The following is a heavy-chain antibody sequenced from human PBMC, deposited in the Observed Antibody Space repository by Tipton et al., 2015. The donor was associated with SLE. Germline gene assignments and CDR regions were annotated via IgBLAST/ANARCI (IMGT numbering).Heavy chain of an antibody. J-gene: IGHJ3*01. V-gene: IGHV4-39*07. Sequence: TLSLTCTVSGGSISSSSDYWGWIRRPPGKGLEWIGTVHYSGSTYYNPSLKSRVTISVDTSKNQFSLKVKSVTAADTAMYYCAREALYLSTIPDAFHFWGQGTSVTVSS. D-gene: IGHD5-24*01. CDR3: AREALYLSTIPDAFHF. CDR1: GGSISSSSDY. CDR2: VHYSGST.